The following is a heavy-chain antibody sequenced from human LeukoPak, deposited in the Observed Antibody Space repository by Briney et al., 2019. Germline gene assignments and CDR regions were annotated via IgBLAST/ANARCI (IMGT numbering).Heavy chain of an antibody. V-gene: IGHV3-48*03. CDR3: ARVLYYGMDV. CDR2: ISSSGSTI. J-gene: IGHJ6*02. Sequence: GGSLRLSCAASGFTFINYEINWVRQAPGKGLEWVSYISSSGSTIYYADSVKGRFTISRDNAKNSLYLQMNSLRAEDTALYYCARVLYYGMDVWGQGTTVTVSS. CDR1: GFTFINYE.